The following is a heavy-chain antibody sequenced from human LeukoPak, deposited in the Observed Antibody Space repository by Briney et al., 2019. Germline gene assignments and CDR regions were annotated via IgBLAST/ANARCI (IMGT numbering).Heavy chain of an antibody. Sequence: GGSLRLSCAASGFTFSNYGMSWVRQAPGKGLEWVSTISGSGSATYYADSVKGRFTISRDNSKNTLYLQVNSLRAEDTAVYYCARIAAADTGTRSYFDYWGQGTLVTVSS. V-gene: IGHV3-23*01. CDR1: GFTFSNYG. J-gene: IGHJ4*02. CDR3: ARIAAADTGTRSYFDY. D-gene: IGHD6-13*01. CDR2: ISGSGSAT.